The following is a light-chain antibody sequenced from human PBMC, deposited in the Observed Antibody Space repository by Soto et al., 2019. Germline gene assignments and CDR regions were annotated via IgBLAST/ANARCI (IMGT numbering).Light chain of an antibody. V-gene: IGLV4-69*01. CDR2: LNSDGSH. CDR3: QTWGTGIVV. CDR1: SGHSSNA. J-gene: IGLJ2*01. Sequence: QSVLTQAPSASASLGASVKLTCTLSSGHSSNAIAWHQQQPEKGPRYLMKLNSDGSHGKGDGIPDRFSGSSSGAERYLTISSLQSEDEADYYCQTWGTGIVVFGGGTQLTVL.